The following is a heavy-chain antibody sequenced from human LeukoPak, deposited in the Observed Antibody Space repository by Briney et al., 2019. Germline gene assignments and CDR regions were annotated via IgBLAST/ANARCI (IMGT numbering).Heavy chain of an antibody. CDR3: ARRYDFWSGYYSYFDY. J-gene: IGHJ4*02. V-gene: IGHV4-39*01. CDR2: IYYSGST. Sequence: SETLSLTCTVSGGSISSSSYYWGWIRQPPGKGLEWIGSIYYSGSTYYNPSLKSRVTISVDTSKSQFSLKLSSVTAADTAGYYCARRYDFWSGYYSYFDYWGQGTLVTVSS. CDR1: GGSISSSSYY. D-gene: IGHD3-3*01.